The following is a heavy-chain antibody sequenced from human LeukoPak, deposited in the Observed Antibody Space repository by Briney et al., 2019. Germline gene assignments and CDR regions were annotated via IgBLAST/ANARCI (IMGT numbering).Heavy chain of an antibody. CDR1: GFTVSSNY. Sequence: GGSLRLSCAASGFTVSSNYMSWVRQAPGKGLEWVSAIYSGGSTYYADSVKGRFTISRDNSKNTLYLQMNSLRAEDTAVYYCARDNITMVRGVIAGYYYYGMDAWGQETTVTVSS. D-gene: IGHD3-10*01. J-gene: IGHJ6*02. CDR2: IYSGGST. V-gene: IGHV3-66*01. CDR3: ARDNITMVRGVIAGYYYYGMDA.